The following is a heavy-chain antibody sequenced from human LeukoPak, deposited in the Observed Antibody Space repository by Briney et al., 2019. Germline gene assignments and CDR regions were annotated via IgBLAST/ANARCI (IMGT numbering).Heavy chain of an antibody. J-gene: IGHJ3*02. CDR1: GGSISSYY. Sequence: PSETLSLTCTVSGGSISSYYWSWIRQPPGKGLEWIGYIYYSGSTNYNPSLKSRVTISLDTSKNQFSLKLSSVTAADTAVYYCARGDILSNFWAFDIWGQGTMVTVSS. CDR2: IYYSGST. CDR3: ARGDILSNFWAFDI. V-gene: IGHV4-59*01. D-gene: IGHD3-9*01.